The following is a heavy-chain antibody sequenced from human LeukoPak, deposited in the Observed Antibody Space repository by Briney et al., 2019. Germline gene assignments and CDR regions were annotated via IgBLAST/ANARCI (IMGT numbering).Heavy chain of an antibody. Sequence: SETLSLTCAVSGGSISSSNWWSWVRQPPGKGLEWIGEIYHSGSTNYNPSLKSRVTISVDTSKNQFSLKLSSVTAADTAVYYCARDTAVALDYWGQGTLVTVSS. V-gene: IGHV4-4*02. CDR3: ARDTAVALDY. CDR1: GGSISSSNW. D-gene: IGHD6-19*01. CDR2: IYHSGST. J-gene: IGHJ4*02.